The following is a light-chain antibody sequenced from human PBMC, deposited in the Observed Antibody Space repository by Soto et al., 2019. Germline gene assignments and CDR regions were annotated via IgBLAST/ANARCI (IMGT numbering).Light chain of an antibody. CDR2: GAS. CDR3: QQYNNWPLT. Sequence: EIVMTQSPATLSVSPGERATLSCRSSQSVSSNLAWYQQKPGQAPRLLIYGASPRATGIPARFSGSGSGTEFTLTISSLQSEDFVVYYCQQYNNWPLTFGGGTKVEIK. V-gene: IGKV3-15*01. J-gene: IGKJ4*01. CDR1: QSVSSN.